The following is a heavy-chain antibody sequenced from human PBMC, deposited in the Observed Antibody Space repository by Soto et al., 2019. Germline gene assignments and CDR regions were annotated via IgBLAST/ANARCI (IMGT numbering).Heavy chain of an antibody. Sequence: PSETLSLTCTVSGGSISSYYWSWIRQPPGKGLEWIGYDYYSGRTNYNPSLKSRVTISVDTSKNQFSLKLSSVTAADTAVYYCERDIGGLWPTLDYWGQGTLVTVSS. J-gene: IGHJ4*02. D-gene: IGHD3-10*01. CDR2: DYYSGRT. CDR3: ERDIGGLWPTLDY. V-gene: IGHV4-59*01. CDR1: GGSISSYY.